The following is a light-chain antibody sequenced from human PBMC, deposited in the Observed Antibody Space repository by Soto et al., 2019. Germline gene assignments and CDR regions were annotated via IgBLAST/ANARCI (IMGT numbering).Light chain of an antibody. CDR1: QSISSW. Sequence: DIQMTQAPSTLSASVGDRVTITCRASQSISSWWAWYQQKPGKAPKLLIYKASSLESGVPSRFSGSGSGTEFTLTISSLQPDDFAPYYCQQYNSYSYTFGQGTKLEIK. CDR3: QQYNSYSYT. V-gene: IGKV1-5*03. J-gene: IGKJ2*01. CDR2: KAS.